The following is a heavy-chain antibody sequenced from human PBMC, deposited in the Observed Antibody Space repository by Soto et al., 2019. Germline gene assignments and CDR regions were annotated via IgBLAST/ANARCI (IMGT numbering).Heavy chain of an antibody. CDR3: ARHVSDIVVVPAADFDY. V-gene: IGHV4-39*01. CDR2: IYYSGST. CDR1: GGSISSSSYY. Sequence: QLLESGPGLVKPSETLSLTCTVSGGSISSSSYYWGWIRQPPGKGLEWIGSIYYSGSTYYNPSLKSRVTISVDTSKNQFSLKLSSVTAADTAVYYCARHVSDIVVVPAADFDYWGQGTLVTVSS. D-gene: IGHD2-2*01. J-gene: IGHJ4*02.